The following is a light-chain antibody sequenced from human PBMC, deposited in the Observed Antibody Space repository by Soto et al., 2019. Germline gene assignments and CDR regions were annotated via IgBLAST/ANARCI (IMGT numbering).Light chain of an antibody. J-gene: IGKJ1*01. CDR1: KSISTW. CDR3: QQYTSCWT. Sequence: DIQMTQSPSILPASIGDRVTITCRASKSISTWLAWYQQKAGKGPSLLIYKASSLQSGVPSRFSGSGSGTEFTLAISSRQPDDFATYYCQQYTSCWTFGQGTKVEIK. CDR2: KAS. V-gene: IGKV1-5*03.